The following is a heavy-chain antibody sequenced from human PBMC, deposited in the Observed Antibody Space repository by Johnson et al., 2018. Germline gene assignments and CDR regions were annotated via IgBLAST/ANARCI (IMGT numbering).Heavy chain of an antibody. CDR1: RFTFSSYS. J-gene: IGHJ4*02. CDR3: GRNTPYYIDY. Sequence: VQLVQSGGGLVQPGGTLGLSCAASRFTFSSYSMSWVRQAPGGGLEGVASIAGSGTPTLHADSVKGRFIISRDNSKNTVFLQMDSLRAEDTALYYCGRNTPYYIDYWGQGTQVTVSS. CDR2: IAGSGTPT. V-gene: IGHV3-23*04.